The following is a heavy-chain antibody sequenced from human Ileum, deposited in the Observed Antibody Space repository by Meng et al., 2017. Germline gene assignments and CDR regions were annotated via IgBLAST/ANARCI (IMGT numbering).Heavy chain of an antibody. V-gene: IGHV4-4*02. D-gene: IGHD2-21*01. CDR2: FHPDSGA. CDR1: GGSIGGGTG. J-gene: IGHJ4*02. Sequence: QVALPGTGPALLKTSGPLSLAFAVSGGSIGGGTGWSRLPQPPGQGLHWIRQFHPDSGAAHTPSREIRVTMSVDTSKIQFSLELTSVTAADTAVYYCAKNGAYCIESWGQGTLVTVSS. CDR3: AKNGAYCIES.